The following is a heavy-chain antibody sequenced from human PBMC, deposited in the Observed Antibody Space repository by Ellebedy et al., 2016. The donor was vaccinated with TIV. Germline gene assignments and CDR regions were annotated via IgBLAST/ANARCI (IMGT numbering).Heavy chain of an antibody. D-gene: IGHD3-10*01. Sequence: GESLKISXAASGFPFSDHYMDWVRQAPGKGLEWIGRTQKKAKNYTTDYAASVKGRFTISRDDSENSLNLQMNSLRTEDTAVYYCARDMGGTYYYWGQGTLVTVSS. CDR3: ARDMGGTYYY. CDR2: TQKKAKNYTT. CDR1: GFPFSDHY. V-gene: IGHV3-72*01. J-gene: IGHJ4*02.